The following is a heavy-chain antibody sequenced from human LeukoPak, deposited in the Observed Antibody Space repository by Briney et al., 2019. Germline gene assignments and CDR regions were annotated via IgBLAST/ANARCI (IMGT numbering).Heavy chain of an antibody. J-gene: IGHJ4*02. Sequence: ASVKVSCKASGYTFTSYGISWVRQAPGQGLEWMGWINPNSGGTNYAQKFQGRVTMTRDTSVSTAYMELSRLRSDDTAVYYCATAYGTGFDYWGQGTLVTVSS. CDR1: GYTFTSYG. D-gene: IGHD1/OR15-1a*01. CDR3: ATAYGTGFDY. V-gene: IGHV1-2*02. CDR2: INPNSGGT.